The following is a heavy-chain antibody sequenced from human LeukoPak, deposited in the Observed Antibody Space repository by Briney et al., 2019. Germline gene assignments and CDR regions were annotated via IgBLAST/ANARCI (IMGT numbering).Heavy chain of an antibody. CDR2: IYHSGST. J-gene: IGHJ5*02. CDR3: ARVDITIRNWFDP. CDR1: GYSISSGYY. D-gene: IGHD3-9*01. V-gene: IGHV4-38-2*02. Sequence: SETLSLTCTVSGYSISSGYYWGWIRQPPGKGLEWIGSIYHSGSTYYNPSLKSRVTISVDTSKNQFSLKLSSVTAADTAVYYCARVDITIRNWFDPWGQGTLVTVSS.